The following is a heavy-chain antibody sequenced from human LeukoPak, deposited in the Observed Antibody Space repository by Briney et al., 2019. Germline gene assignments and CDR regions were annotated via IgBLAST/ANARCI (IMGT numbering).Heavy chain of an antibody. CDR1: GFTFSTSA. CDR3: ARDLTAPGRYNP. J-gene: IGHJ5*02. Sequence: GRSLRLSCAASGFTFSTSAMHWVRQAPGKGLEWVAVILYDGSNKYYADSVKGRFTISRDSSKNTLYLQMNSLRAEGTAVYYCARDLTAPGRYNPWGQGTLVTVSS. D-gene: IGHD2-21*02. V-gene: IGHV3-30*03. CDR2: ILYDGSNK.